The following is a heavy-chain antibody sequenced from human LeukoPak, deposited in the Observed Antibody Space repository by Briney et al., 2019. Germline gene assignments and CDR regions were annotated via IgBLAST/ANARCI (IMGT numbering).Heavy chain of an antibody. J-gene: IGHJ3*02. CDR2: ISSSSSYI. V-gene: IGHV3-21*01. CDR3: ARASSGGSHWDDAFDI. D-gene: IGHD1-26*01. CDR1: GFTSSSYS. Sequence: GGSLRLSCAASGFTSSSYSMNWVRQAPGKGLEWVSSISSSSSYIYYADSVKGRFTISRDNAKNSLYLQMNSLRAEDTAVYYCARASSGGSHWDDAFDIWGQGTMVTVSS.